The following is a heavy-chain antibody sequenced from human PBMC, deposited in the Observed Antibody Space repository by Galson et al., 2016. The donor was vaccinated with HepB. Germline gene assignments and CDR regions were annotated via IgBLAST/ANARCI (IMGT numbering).Heavy chain of an antibody. CDR3: VKGQSSFSSRTLDY. CDR2: FSSTGDYT. D-gene: IGHD6-6*01. Sequence: SLRLSCAAAGLTLSRYAMHWVRQAPGKGLEYVSGFSSTGDYTHYADSVKGRFSISRDNFRNTVYLQMSSLRPEDTAVYYCVKGQSSFSSRTLDYWGQGTLVAVSS. V-gene: IGHV3-64D*06. J-gene: IGHJ4*02. CDR1: GLTLSRYA.